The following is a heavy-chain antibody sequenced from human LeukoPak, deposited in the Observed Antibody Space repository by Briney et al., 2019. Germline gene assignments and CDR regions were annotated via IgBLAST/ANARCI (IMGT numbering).Heavy chain of an antibody. CDR2: ISSTSSYT. CDR1: GIPFSDYY. Sequence: PGGSLRLSCVVSGIPFSDYYMNWIRQAPGKGLEWISYISSTSSYTDYADSVKGRFTISRDNSKNTLYLQMNSLRAEDTAVYYCARGPERTGVGTRYYYDMDVWGQGTTVTVSS. J-gene: IGHJ6*02. CDR3: ARGPERTGVGTRYYYDMDV. V-gene: IGHV3-11*06. D-gene: IGHD2-8*01.